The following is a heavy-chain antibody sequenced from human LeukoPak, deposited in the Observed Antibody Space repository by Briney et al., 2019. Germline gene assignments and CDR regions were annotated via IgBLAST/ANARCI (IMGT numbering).Heavy chain of an antibody. CDR2: ISSSSSYI. J-gene: IGHJ5*02. D-gene: IGHD3-10*01. Sequence: PGGSLRLSCAASGFTFSSYSMNWVRQAPGKGLEWVSSISSSSSYIYYADSVKGRFTISRDNAKNSLYLQMNNLKAEDTAVYYCWRDPESSGNGFAPWGQGTLSPSPQ. CDR3: WRDPESSGNGFAP. CDR1: GFTFSSYS. V-gene: IGHV3-21*01.